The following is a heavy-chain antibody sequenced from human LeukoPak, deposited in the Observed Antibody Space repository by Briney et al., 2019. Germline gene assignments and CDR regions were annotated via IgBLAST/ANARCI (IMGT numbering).Heavy chain of an antibody. D-gene: IGHD2-15*01. CDR1: GYTFTSYG. CDR2: ISAYNGNT. V-gene: IGHV1-18*01. J-gene: IGHJ4*02. CDR3: ASDFLGYCSGGSCYRGGFYFDY. Sequence: ASVKVSCKASGYTFTSYGISWVRQAPGQGLEWMGWISAYNGNTNYAQKLQGRVTMTTDTSTSTAYMELRSLRSEDTAVYYCASDFLGYCSGGSCYRGGFYFDYWGQGTLVTVSS.